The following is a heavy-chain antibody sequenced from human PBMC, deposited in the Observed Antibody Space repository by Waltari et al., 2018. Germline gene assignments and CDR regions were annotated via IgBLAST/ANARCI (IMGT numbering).Heavy chain of an antibody. V-gene: IGHV1-2*02. CDR2: LNPNNGGT. J-gene: IGHJ4*02. CDR3: ASLPLPLSASNFDY. Sequence: QVQLVQSGAEVKKPGSSVKVSCKASGGTFSSYAISWVRQAPGQGLEWMGWLNPNNGGTNYAQRFQGRVTMTRDTSISTAYMELSRLRSDDTAIYYCASLPLPLSASNFDYWGQGTLVTVSS. CDR1: GGTFSSYA.